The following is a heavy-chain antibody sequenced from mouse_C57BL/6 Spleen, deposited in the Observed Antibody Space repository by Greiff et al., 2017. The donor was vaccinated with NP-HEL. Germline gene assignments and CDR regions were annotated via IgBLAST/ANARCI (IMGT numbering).Heavy chain of an antibody. Sequence: EVKLMESGPELVKPGASVKIPCKASGYTFTDYNMDWVKQSHGKSLEWIGDINPNNGGTIYNQKFKGKATLTVDKSSSTAYMELRSLTSEDTAVYYCARSDYYSASIPHSAMDYWGQGTSLTVSS. CDR3: ARSDYYSASIPHSAMDY. D-gene: IGHD1-1*01. CDR1: GYTFTDYN. V-gene: IGHV1-18*01. CDR2: INPNNGGT. J-gene: IGHJ4*01.